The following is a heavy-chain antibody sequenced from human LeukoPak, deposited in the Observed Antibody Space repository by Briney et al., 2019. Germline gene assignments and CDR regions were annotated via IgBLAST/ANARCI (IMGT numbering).Heavy chain of an antibody. Sequence: GGSLRLSCAAFGFTVSTFAWHWVRQPPGKGLEWVAFMGTDETDIHYADSVKGRFIISRDNSRNTLSLDMSSLRAEDTAVYYCAKEPPGGWSIDLCGRGTLVSVSS. V-gene: IGHV3-30*02. CDR1: GFTVSTFA. CDR3: AKEPPGGWSIDL. CDR2: MGTDETDI. J-gene: IGHJ2*01. D-gene: IGHD3-16*01.